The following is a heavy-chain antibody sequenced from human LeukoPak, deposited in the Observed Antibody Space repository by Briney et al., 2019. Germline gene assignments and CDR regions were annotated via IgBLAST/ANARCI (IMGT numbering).Heavy chain of an antibody. Sequence: GGSLRLSCAASGFTFSSYAMHWVRQAPGKGLEWVAVISYDGSNKYYADSVKGRFTISRDNSKNTLYLQMNSLRAEDTAVYYCARDFYDSSGYYYSYYFDYWAREPWSPSPQ. CDR1: GFTFSSYA. J-gene: IGHJ4*02. CDR2: ISYDGSNK. CDR3: ARDFYDSSGYYYSYYFDY. V-gene: IGHV3-30-3*01. D-gene: IGHD3-22*01.